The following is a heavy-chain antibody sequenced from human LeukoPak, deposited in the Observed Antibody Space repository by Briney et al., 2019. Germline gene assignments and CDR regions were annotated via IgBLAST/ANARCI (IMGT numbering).Heavy chain of an antibody. CDR2: ISGSGGST. CDR3: ARDRGRYYYDY. Sequence: SGGSLRLSCAASGFTFSSYGMSWVRQAPGKGLEWVSAISGSGGSTYYADSVKGRFTISRDNSKNTLYLQMNSLRAEDTAVYYCARDRGRYYYDYWGQGTLVTVSS. CDR1: GFTFSSYG. V-gene: IGHV3-23*01. J-gene: IGHJ4*02. D-gene: IGHD1-26*01.